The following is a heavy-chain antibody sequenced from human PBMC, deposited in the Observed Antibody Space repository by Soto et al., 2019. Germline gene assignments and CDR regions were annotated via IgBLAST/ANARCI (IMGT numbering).Heavy chain of an antibody. Sequence: QVQLVQSGAEVKKPGASVKVSCKASGYTFTSYYMHWVRQAPGQGLEWMGIINPSGGSTSYAQKFDGRVTITRDRSPSSVYTELSSLRSEDTAVYYCARGPKWLEKGLPYFGYWGQGTLVTVSS. J-gene: IGHJ4*02. CDR3: ARGPKWLEKGLPYFGY. CDR1: GYTFTSYY. V-gene: IGHV1-46*03. CDR2: INPSGGST. D-gene: IGHD6-19*01.